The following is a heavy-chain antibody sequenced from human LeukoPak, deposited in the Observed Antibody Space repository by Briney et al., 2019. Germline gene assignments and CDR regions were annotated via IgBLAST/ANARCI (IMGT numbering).Heavy chain of an antibody. CDR3: ARVYSSSWYYDY. CDR1: GFTVSSNY. Sequence: GGSLRLSCAASGFTVSSNYMSWVRQAPGKGLEWVSVIYSGGSTYYADSVKGRFTISRDNSKNTLYLQMNSLRAEDTSVYYCARVYSSSWYYDYWGQGTLVTVFS. V-gene: IGHV3-53*01. CDR2: IYSGGST. J-gene: IGHJ4*02. D-gene: IGHD6-13*01.